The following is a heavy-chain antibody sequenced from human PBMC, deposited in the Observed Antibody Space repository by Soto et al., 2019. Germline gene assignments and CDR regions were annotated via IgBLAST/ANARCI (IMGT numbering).Heavy chain of an antibody. CDR1: GGSISSGDYY. J-gene: IGHJ6*02. V-gene: IGHV4-30-4*01. CDR3: ARDGGNSAYYYGMDV. Sequence: LSLTCTVSGGSISSGDYYWSWIRQPPGKGLEWIGYIYYSGSTYYNPSLKSRVTISVDTSKNQFSLKLSSVTAADTAVYYCARDGGNSAYYYGMDVWGQGTTVTVSS. D-gene: IGHD1-1*01. CDR2: IYYSGST.